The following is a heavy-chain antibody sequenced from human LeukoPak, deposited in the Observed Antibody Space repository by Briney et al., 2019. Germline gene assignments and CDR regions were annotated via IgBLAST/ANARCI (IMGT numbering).Heavy chain of an antibody. J-gene: IGHJ4*02. Sequence: SETLSLTCTVSGGSISSYYWSWIRQPPGKGLEWIGYIYYSGSTNYNPSLKSRVTTSVDTSKNQFSLKLSSVTAADTAVYYCARGEYSSGWYYFDYWGQGTLVTVSS. V-gene: IGHV4-59*01. CDR3: ARGEYSSGWYYFDY. CDR1: GGSISSYY. D-gene: IGHD6-19*01. CDR2: IYYSGST.